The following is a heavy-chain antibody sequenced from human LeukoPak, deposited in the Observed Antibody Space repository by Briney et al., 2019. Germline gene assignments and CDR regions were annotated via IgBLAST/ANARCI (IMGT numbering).Heavy chain of an antibody. D-gene: IGHD3-3*01. CDR1: GFTFSSYW. CDR2: INSDGSST. CDR3: ARNLRFPRSDYFDY. Sequence: PGGSLRLSCAASGFTFSSYWMHWVRQAPGKGLAWVSRINSDGSSTSYADSVKGRFTISRDNAKNTLYLQMNSLRAEDTAVYYCARNLRFPRSDYFDYWGQGTLVTVSS. V-gene: IGHV3-74*01. J-gene: IGHJ4*02.